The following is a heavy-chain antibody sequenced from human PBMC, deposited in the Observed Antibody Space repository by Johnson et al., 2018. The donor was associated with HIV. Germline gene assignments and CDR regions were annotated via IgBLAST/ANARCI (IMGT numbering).Heavy chain of an antibody. CDR2: ISGSGGST. V-gene: IGHV3-23*04. D-gene: IGHD6-19*01. J-gene: IGHJ3*02. CDR3: AKDVAVAAPGAFDI. CDR1: GFTFDDYG. Sequence: VQLVESGGGVVRPGGSLRLSCAASGFTFDDYGMSWVRQAPGKGLEWVSVISGSGGSTYYADSVKGRLTISRDNSKNTLYLQMNSLRAEDTAVYYCAKDVAVAAPGAFDIWGQGTMVTVSS.